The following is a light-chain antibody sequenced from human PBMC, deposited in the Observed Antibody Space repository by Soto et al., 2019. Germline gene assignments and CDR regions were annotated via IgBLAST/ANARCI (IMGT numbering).Light chain of an antibody. J-gene: IGKJ1*01. CDR3: QQYGSSGT. V-gene: IGKV3-20*01. Sequence: EIVMTQSPATLSVSLGERATLSCRASQSVSSNLAWYQLKPGQAPRFLIYGASTRATGIPDRFSGSGSGTDFNLTISKLEPEDFAVYYCQQYGSSGTFGQGTKVDIK. CDR1: QSVSSN. CDR2: GAS.